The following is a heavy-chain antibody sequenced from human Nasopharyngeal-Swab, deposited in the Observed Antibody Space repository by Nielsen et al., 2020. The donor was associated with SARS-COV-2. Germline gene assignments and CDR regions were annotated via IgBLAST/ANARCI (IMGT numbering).Heavy chain of an antibody. CDR2: IVPALGLP. V-gene: IGHV1-69*10. J-gene: IGHJ4*02. D-gene: IGHD5-12*01. CDR3: AGEGGYGAYDAPDY. Sequence: SVKVSCKTSGGTFTNSAISWVRQAPGQGLEWMGGIVPALGLPNYAQKFRGRITISADRSTTTSYLELSSLRSEDTAIYYCAGEGGYGAYDAPDYWGQGTLVTVSS. CDR1: GGTFTNSA.